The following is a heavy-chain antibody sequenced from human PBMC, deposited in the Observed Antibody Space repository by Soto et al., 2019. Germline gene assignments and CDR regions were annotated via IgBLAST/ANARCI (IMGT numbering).Heavy chain of an antibody. CDR3: ARGGHVVVVTAALDY. V-gene: IGHV1-46*01. Sequence: QVQLMQSGAEVKKPGASVKVSCKASGDTFTDYYIHWVRQAPGQGLEWMGTVNPSGGHTTYAQQLLGRVTMTRDTSTSTLYMELTSLRSEDTAVYYCARGGHVVVVTAALDYWGQGTLVTVSS. J-gene: IGHJ4*02. CDR2: VNPSGGHT. D-gene: IGHD2-21*02. CDR1: GDTFTDYY.